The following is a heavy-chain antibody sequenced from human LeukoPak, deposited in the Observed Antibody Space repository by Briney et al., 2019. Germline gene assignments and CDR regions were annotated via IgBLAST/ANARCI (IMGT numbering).Heavy chain of an antibody. CDR2: ISYDVSNK. V-gene: IGHV3-30*18. CDR1: GFTFNNYG. D-gene: IGHD6-13*01. J-gene: IGHJ4*02. CDR3: AKDIAAAGVIDY. Sequence: PGGSLRLSCAASGFTFNNYGMHWVRQAPGEGLEWVALISYDVSNKYYADSVKGRFTISRDNSKDTLYLQMNSLRAEDTAVYYCAKDIAAAGVIDYWGQGTLVTVSS.